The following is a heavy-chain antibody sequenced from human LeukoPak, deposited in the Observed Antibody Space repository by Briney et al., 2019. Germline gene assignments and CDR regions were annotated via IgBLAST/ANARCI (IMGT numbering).Heavy chain of an antibody. CDR1: GYTFTGYY. J-gene: IGHJ5*02. D-gene: IGHD1-14*01. Sequence: GASVKVSCKASGYTFTGYYMHWVRQAPGQGLEWMGRINPNSGGTNYAQKFQGRVTMTRDTSISTAYMELSRLRSDDTAVYYCAREKGSGLYWFDPWGQGTLVTVSS. CDR2: INPNSGGT. CDR3: AREKGSGLYWFDP. V-gene: IGHV1-2*06.